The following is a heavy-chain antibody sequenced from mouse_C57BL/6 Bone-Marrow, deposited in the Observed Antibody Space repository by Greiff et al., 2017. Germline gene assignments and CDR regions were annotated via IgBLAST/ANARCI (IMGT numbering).Heavy chain of an antibody. V-gene: IGHV1-62-2*01. CDR2: FYPGSGSI. Sequence: QVQLQQSGAELVKPGASVQLSCKASGYTFTEYTIHWVKQRSGQGLEWIGWFYPGSGSIKYNEKFKDKATLTADKSSSTVYMELSSFTSEDSAVYVGARHEDGGCYGLWYFDGWGTGTTVTVAS. CDR3: ARHEDGGCYGLWYFDG. J-gene: IGHJ1*03. D-gene: IGHD1-1*02. CDR1: GYTFTEYT.